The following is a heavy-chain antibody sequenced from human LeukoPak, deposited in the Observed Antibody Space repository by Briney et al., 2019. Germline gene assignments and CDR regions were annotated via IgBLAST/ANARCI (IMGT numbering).Heavy chain of an antibody. CDR1: GYSISSGYY. J-gene: IGHJ3*02. D-gene: IGHD2-2*01. V-gene: IGHV4-38-2*02. CDR3: ARPVVPGSNDAFDI. Sequence: PSETLSLTCTVSGYSISSGYYWGWIRQPPGKGLEWIGSIYHSGSTYYNPSLKSRVTISVDTSKNPFSLKLSSVTAADTAVYYCARPVVPGSNDAFDIWGQGTMVTVSS. CDR2: IYHSGST.